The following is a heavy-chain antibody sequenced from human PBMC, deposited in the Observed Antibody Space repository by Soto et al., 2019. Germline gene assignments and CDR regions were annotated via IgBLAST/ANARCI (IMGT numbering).Heavy chain of an antibody. CDR2: IWSDGSNT. Sequence: QVQLVESGGGVVQPGRSLRLSCAVSGFIFSSFAMHCVRQAPGKGLEWVGFIWSDGSNTDYVDSVKGRFTISRDNSKNTLYLHMNSLRDEDTAVYYCAREGLSGSQPEFDNWGQGTLVTVSS. J-gene: IGHJ4*02. V-gene: IGHV3-33*01. CDR3: AREGLSGSQPEFDN. D-gene: IGHD1-26*01. CDR1: GFIFSSFA.